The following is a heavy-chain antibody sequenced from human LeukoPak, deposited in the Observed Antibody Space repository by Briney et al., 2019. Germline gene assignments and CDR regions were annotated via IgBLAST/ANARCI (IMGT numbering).Heavy chain of an antibody. Sequence: GASVKVSCTASGGTFSSYAISWVRQAPGQGLEWMGGIIPIFGTANYAQKFQGRVTITTDESTSTAYMELSSLRSEDTAVYYCAREYTDYYYYMDVWGKGTTVTVSS. D-gene: IGHD5-18*01. CDR2: IIPIFGTA. V-gene: IGHV1-69*05. CDR3: AREYTDYYYYMDV. CDR1: GGTFSSYA. J-gene: IGHJ6*03.